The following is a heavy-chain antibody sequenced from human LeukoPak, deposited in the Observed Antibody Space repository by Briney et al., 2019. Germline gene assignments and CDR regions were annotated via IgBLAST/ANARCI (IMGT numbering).Heavy chain of an antibody. V-gene: IGHV2-70*11. CDR3: ARFIAVAGDYYYYGMDV. CDR1: GFSLSTSGMC. D-gene: IGHD6-19*01. Sequence: SGPALVKPTQTPTLTCTFSGFSLSTSGMCVSWIRQPPGKALEWLARIDWDDDKYYSTSLKTRLTISKDTSKNQVVLTMTNMDPVDTATYYCARFIAVAGDYYYYGMDVWGQGTTVTVSS. J-gene: IGHJ6*02. CDR2: IDWDDDK.